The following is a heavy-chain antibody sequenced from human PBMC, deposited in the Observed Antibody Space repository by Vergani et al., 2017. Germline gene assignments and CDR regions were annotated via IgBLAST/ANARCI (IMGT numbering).Heavy chain of an antibody. V-gene: IGHV3-21*04. CDR2: ISSSSSYI. J-gene: IGHJ4*02. CDR1: GFTFSSYS. D-gene: IGHD3-10*01. CDR3: AKGITMVRGLPDY. Sequence: EVQLVESGGGLVKPGGSLRLSCAASGFTFSSYSMNWVRQAPGKGLEWVSSISSSSSYIYYADSVKGRFTISRDNAKNSLYLQMNSLRAEDTALYYCAKGITMVRGLPDYWGQGTLVTVSS.